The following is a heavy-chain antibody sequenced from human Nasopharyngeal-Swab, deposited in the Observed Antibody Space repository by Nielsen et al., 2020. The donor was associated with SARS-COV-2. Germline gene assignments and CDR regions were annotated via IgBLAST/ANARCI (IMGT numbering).Heavy chain of an antibody. Sequence: VRQAPGKGLEWVSVISGSGITTYYADSVKGRFTISRDNSKNTLYLQMNSLRAEDTAVYYCAKDPYYDFWSGYYFDYWGQGTLVTVSS. V-gene: IGHV3-23*01. CDR3: AKDPYYDFWSGYYFDY. J-gene: IGHJ4*02. D-gene: IGHD3-3*01. CDR2: ISGSGITT.